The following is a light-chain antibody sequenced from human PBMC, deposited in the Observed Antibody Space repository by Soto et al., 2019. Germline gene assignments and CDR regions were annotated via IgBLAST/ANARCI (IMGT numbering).Light chain of an antibody. J-gene: IGKJ3*01. CDR2: DAS. V-gene: IGKV3-11*01. Sequence: EIVLTQSPATLSLSPGERATLSCRASQSVSSYLAWYQQKPGQAPRLLIYDASNRATGIPARFSGSGSGTDFTLTISSLEPEDFAVYYCQQRSNWPPNTFGPGTKVDSK. CDR1: QSVSSY. CDR3: QQRSNWPPNT.